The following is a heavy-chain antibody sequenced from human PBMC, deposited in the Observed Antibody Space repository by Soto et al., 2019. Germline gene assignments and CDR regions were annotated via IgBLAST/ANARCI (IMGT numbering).Heavy chain of an antibody. J-gene: IGHJ5*02. V-gene: IGHV3-64*01. D-gene: IGHD3-22*01. CDR3: ARDPFPSDYYDSSGHNWFDP. CDR1: RFSFTSSA. Sequence: PGGSLRLSCAASRFSFTSSAMHWVRQAPGKGLEYVSAISSNGGSTYYANSVKGRFTISRDNSKNTLYLQMGSLRAEDMAVYYCARDPFPSDYYDSSGHNWFDP. CDR2: ISSNGGST.